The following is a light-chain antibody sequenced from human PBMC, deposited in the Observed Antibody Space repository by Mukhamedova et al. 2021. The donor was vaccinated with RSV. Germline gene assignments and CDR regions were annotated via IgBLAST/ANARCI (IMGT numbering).Light chain of an antibody. J-gene: IGLJ2*01. Sequence: STWGGNNIGTKRVHWYQQRPGQDPVLVVYDDSDRPSGIPERFSGSNSGNTATLTISRVEAGDEADYYCQVLDSSSDHPHVVFGGGTKL. V-gene: IGLV3-21*02. CDR3: QVLDSSSDHPHVV. CDR1: NIGTKR. CDR2: DDS.